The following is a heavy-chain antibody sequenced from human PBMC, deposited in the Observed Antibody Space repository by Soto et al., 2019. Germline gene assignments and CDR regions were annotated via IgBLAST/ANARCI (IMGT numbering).Heavy chain of an antibody. Sequence: SETLSLTCTVSGGSISSYYWSWIRQPPGKGLERIGYIYYSGSTNYNPSLKSRVTISVDTSKNQFSLKLSSVTAADTAVYYCARDLTMVRGVTTDAFDIWGQGTMVTVSS. V-gene: IGHV4-59*01. CDR3: ARDLTMVRGVTTDAFDI. CDR2: IYYSGST. CDR1: GGSISSYY. J-gene: IGHJ3*02. D-gene: IGHD3-10*01.